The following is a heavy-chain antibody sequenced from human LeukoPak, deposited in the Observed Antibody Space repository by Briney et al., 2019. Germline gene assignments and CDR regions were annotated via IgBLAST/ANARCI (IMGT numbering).Heavy chain of an antibody. D-gene: IGHD5-24*01. V-gene: IGHV4-34*01. J-gene: IGHJ4*02. CDR2: INHSGST. Sequence: SETLSLTCAVYGGSFSGYYWSWIRQPPGKGLEWLGEINHSGSTNYNPSLKSRVTISVDTSKNQFSLKLSSVTAADTAVYYCARRSTRDGYNYGFDYWGQGTLVTVSS. CDR3: ARRSTRDGYNYGFDY. CDR1: GGSFSGYY.